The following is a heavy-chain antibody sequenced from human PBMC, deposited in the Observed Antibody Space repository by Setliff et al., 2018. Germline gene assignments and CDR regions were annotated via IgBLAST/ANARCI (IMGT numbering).Heavy chain of an antibody. CDR2: ISGSGGTT. Sequence: GALSLSWAASGFTFSNYAMSWVRQTPGKGLESVSAISGSGGTTYYTDSVKGRFTISRGSSKSTLFLQMNSLRAEDTATSYCGKGGDSGSYFNHWGQGTRVTVSS. J-gene: IGHJ4*01. CDR1: GFTFSNYA. CDR3: GKGGDSGSYFNH. V-gene: IGHV3-23*01. D-gene: IGHD1-26*01.